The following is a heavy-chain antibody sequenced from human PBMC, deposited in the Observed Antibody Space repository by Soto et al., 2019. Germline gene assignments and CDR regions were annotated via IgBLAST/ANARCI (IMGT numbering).Heavy chain of an antibody. Sequence: GGALRLSCAASGLSFSSYGMHWVRQAPGKGLEWVAVISYDGSSKYYADSVKGRFTISRDNSKNTLYLQMNSLRAEDTALYYCSKAPCGSGYCCFDYWGQGTLVTVSS. V-gene: IGHV3-30*18. CDR1: GLSFSSYG. CDR3: SKAPCGSGYCCFDY. CDR2: ISYDGSSK. J-gene: IGHJ4*02. D-gene: IGHD3-22*01.